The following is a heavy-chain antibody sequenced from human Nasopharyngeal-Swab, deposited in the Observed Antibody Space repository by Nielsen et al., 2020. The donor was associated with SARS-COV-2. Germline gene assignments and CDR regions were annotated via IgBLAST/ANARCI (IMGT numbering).Heavy chain of an antibody. D-gene: IGHD3-10*01. Sequence: GESLKISCAASGFTFSTYWMHWVRQAPGAGLVWVSRINSDGSSTRYADSVKGRFTTSRDNAKNTLYLQMNSLRAEDTAMYYCTRDPDDYGSGSFYNWGQGTMVTVSS. V-gene: IGHV3-74*01. CDR2: INSDGSST. CDR3: TRDPDDYGSGSFYN. J-gene: IGHJ3*02. CDR1: GFTFSTYW.